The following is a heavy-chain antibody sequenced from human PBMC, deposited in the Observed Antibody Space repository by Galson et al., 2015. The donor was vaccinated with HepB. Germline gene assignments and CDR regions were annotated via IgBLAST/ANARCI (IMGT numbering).Heavy chain of an antibody. CDR2: ISGGGGST. J-gene: IGHJ4*02. Sequence: SLRLSCAASGFTFSAYALSWVRQAPGKGLDWVSVISGGGGSTYYADSVKGRFTISRDNSKNTLLLQMNSLRTEDTAVYYCAKGVGPWGSGSRGYFDYWGQGTLVTVSS. CDR1: GFTFSAYA. CDR3: AKGVGPWGSGSRGYFDY. D-gene: IGHD3-10*01. V-gene: IGHV3-23*01.